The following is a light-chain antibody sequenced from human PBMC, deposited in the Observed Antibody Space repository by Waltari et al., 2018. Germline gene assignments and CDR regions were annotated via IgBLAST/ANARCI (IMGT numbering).Light chain of an antibody. CDR3: MQGTHWPLT. Sequence: DVVLTQSPLSLPVTLGQPASISCKSSQSLVHSDGNTYLAWFHQRPGQSPRRLIYKVSNRESGVPDRFSASGSGTDFTLKISRVEAEDVGVLYCMQGTHWPLTFGGGTTVEIK. J-gene: IGKJ4*01. CDR2: KVS. V-gene: IGKV2-30*02. CDR1: QSLVHSDGNTY.